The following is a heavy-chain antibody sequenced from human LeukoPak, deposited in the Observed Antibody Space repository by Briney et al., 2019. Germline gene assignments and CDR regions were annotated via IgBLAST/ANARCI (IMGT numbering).Heavy chain of an antibody. Sequence: GGSLRLSCAASGFTFSSYAMSWVRQAPGKGLEWVSSISSSGGNTYYAGSVRGRFTISRDNSKNTLHLQMNSLRAEDTAVYFWVTLGTPFVCWGQRILVTVSS. D-gene: IGHD2-15*01. V-gene: IGHV3-23*01. J-gene: IGHJ4*02. CDR2: ISSSGGNT. CDR3: VTLGTPFVC. CDR1: GFTFSSYA.